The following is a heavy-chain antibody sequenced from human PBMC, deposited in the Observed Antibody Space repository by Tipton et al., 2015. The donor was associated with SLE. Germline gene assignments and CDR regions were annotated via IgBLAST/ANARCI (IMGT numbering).Heavy chain of an antibody. CDR3: ARGQKRLGAYFDY. CDR1: GDSISSSSYY. CDR2: INYSGST. J-gene: IGHJ4*02. V-gene: IGHV4-39*07. D-gene: IGHD3-16*01. Sequence: TLSLTCSVSGDSISSSSYYWGWIRQPPEKGLEWIGSINYSGSTYYNPSLKSRVTMSIDTSKNQFFLKLSSVTAADTAVYYCARGQKRLGAYFDYWGQGTLVTVSS.